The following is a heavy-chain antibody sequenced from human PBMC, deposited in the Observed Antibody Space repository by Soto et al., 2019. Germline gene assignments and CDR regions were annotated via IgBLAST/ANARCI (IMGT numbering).Heavy chain of an antibody. D-gene: IGHD6-6*01. CDR2: IIPIFGTA. J-gene: IGHJ4*02. CDR1: GGTFSSYA. V-gene: IGHV1-69*13. Sequence: SVKVSCKASGGTFSSYAISWVRQAPGQGLEWMGGIIPIFGTANYAQKFQGRVTITADESTSTAYMELSSLRSEDTAVYYCARDTIAARPHPYFDYWGQGTLVTVSS. CDR3: ARDTIAARPHPYFDY.